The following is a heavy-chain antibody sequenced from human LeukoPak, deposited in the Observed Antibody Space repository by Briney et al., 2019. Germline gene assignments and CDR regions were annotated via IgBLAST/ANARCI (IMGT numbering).Heavy chain of an antibody. J-gene: IGHJ4*02. CDR3: ARVVPPTDYGSGSYFWDPYYFDY. Sequence: PGGSLRLSCEASGFTFSSYGMSWVRQAPGKGLEWVSAISGSGGSTYYADSVKGRFTISRDNSKNTLYLQMNSLRAEDTAVYYCARVVPPTDYGSGSYFWDPYYFDYWGQGTLVTVSS. CDR2: ISGSGGST. CDR1: GFTFSSYG. V-gene: IGHV3-23*01. D-gene: IGHD3-10*01.